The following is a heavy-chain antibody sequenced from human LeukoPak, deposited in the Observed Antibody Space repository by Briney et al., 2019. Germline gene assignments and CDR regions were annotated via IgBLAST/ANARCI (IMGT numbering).Heavy chain of an antibody. CDR2: INPNSGGT. D-gene: IGHD1-26*01. J-gene: IGHJ5*02. CDR1: GFTFTGYY. CDR3: ARDTTRDNWFDP. Sequence: VASVKVSCKASGFTFTGYYMHWVRQAPGQGLEWMGWINPNSGGTNYAQKFQGRVTMTRDTSISTAYMELSGLRSDDTAVYYCARDTTRDNWFDPWGQGTRVTVSS. V-gene: IGHV1-2*02.